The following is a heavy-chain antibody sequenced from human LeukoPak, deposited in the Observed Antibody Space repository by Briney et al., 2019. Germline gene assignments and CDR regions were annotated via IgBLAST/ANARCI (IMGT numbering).Heavy chain of an antibody. CDR3: ARDGVRDGYKYWYFNL. Sequence: ASVKVSCKASGYTFTSYYMHWVRQAPGQGLEWMGIINPSGGSTSYAQKFQGRVTMTRDTSTSTVYMELSSLRSEDTAVYYCARDGVRDGYKYWYFNLWGRGTLVTVSS. CDR1: GYTFTSYY. V-gene: IGHV1-46*01. D-gene: IGHD5-24*01. CDR2: INPSGGST. J-gene: IGHJ2*01.